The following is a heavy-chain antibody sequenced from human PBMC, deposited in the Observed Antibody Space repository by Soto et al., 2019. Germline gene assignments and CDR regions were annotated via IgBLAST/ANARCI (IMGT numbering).Heavy chain of an antibody. V-gene: IGHV4-30-4*01. CDR3: ARVSDFWSASNWFDP. J-gene: IGHJ5*02. CDR1: GASISSGHYY. CDR2: IHHSGSV. D-gene: IGHD3-3*01. Sequence: QVQLQESGPGLVKPSQTLSLTCTVSGASISSGHYYWSWIRQSSGKGLEWIGYIHHSGSVYYNPSLKSRFIISVDTSKKQFSLRLSSATAEDTAVYYCARVSDFWSASNWFDPWGQGTLVTVSS.